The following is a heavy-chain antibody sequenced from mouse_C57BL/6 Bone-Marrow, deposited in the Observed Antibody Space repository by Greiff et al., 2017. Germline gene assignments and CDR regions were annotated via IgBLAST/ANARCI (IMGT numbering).Heavy chain of an antibody. CDR3: APLVYGYYWYFDV. CDR2: INPNYGTT. Sequence: VQLQESGPELVKPGASVKISCKASGYSFTDYNMNWVKQSNGKSLEWIGVINPNYGTTSYNQKFKGKATLTVDQSSSTAYMQLNSLTSVDSAVYYCAPLVYGYYWYFDVWGTGTTVTVSS. J-gene: IGHJ1*03. V-gene: IGHV1-39*01. D-gene: IGHD2-2*01. CDR1: GYSFTDYN.